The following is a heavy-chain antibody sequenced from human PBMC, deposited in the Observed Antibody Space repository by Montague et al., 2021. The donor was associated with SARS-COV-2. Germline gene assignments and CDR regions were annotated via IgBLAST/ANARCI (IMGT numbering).Heavy chain of an antibody. Sequence: LRLSCAASGYTFSSYAMSWVRQAPGKGLEWVSGISASGGNTYHAASVKGRFTISRDNSKNTLYLQMSGLKGEDTATYYCAKGKVITMVRGVTPFDYWGQGTLVTVSS. D-gene: IGHD3-10*01. J-gene: IGHJ4*02. CDR2: ISASGGNT. CDR3: AKGKVITMVRGVTPFDY. V-gene: IGHV3-23*01. CDR1: GYTFSSYA.